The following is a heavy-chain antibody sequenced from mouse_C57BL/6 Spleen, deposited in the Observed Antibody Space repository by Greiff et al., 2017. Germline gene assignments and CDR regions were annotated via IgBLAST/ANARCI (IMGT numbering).Heavy chain of an antibody. V-gene: IGHV1-36*01. CDR3: AVDSSGHAAWFAY. CDR1: GFTFTDYY. Sequence: EVQLVESGPVLVKPGPSVKISCKASGFTFTDYYMHWVKQSHGKSLEWIGLVYPYNGGTSYNQKFKGKATLTVDTSSSTAYMELNSLTSEDSAVYYCAVDSSGHAAWFAYWGQGTLVTVSA. J-gene: IGHJ3*01. CDR2: VYPYNGGT. D-gene: IGHD3-2*02.